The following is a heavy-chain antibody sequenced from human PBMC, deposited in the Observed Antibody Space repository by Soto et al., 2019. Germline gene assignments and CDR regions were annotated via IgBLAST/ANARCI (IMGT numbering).Heavy chain of an antibody. CDR3: ATYGSGSYKPTTFDY. V-gene: IGHV4-31*03. CDR2: IYYSGST. J-gene: IGHJ4*02. CDR1: GGSISSGDYY. D-gene: IGHD3-10*01. Sequence: QVQLQESGPGLVKPSQTLSLTCTVSGGSISSGDYYWSWSRQHPGKGLEWIGYIYYSGSTYYNPTLKSRVTISADTSKNQFSLKLSSVTAADTAVYYCATYGSGSYKPTTFDYWGQGTLVTVSS.